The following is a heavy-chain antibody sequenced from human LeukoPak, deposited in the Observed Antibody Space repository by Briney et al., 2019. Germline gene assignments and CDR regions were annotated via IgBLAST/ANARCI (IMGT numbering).Heavy chain of an antibody. Sequence: GGSLSLLCTLSVYPHSLLDVLWPRQPPGKGLEWVSTSGRGGATYYADSVKGRFTISRDNSKNTLYLQMNSLRVENTAVYYCAKVSRSGWYMEDYWGQGTLVTVSS. V-gene: IGHV3-23*01. CDR3: AKVSRSGWYMEDY. CDR1: VYPHSLL. D-gene: IGHD6-19*01. CDR2: SGRGGAT. J-gene: IGHJ4*02.